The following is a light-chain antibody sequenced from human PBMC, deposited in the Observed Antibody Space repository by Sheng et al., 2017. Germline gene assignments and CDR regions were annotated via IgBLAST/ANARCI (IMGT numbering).Light chain of an antibody. CDR3: QQYDSSPYT. J-gene: IGKJ2*01. CDR2: DTF. Sequence: TVLTQSPGTLSVSPGERATLSCGASQSVTSGYLAWYQQKPGLAPRLLIFDTFSRATGIPDRFTGSGSGTDFTLTISRLEPEDFAVYYCQQYDSSPYTFGQGTKLEIK. CDR1: QSVTSGY. V-gene: IGKV3D-20*01.